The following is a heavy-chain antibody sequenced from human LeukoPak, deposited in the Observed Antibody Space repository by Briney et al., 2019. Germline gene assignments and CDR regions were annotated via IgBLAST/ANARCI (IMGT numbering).Heavy chain of an antibody. CDR1: GYTFTSYG. Sequence: ASVKVSCKASGYTFTSYGISWVRQAPGQGLEWMGWISAYNGNTNYAQKLQGRVTMTTDTSTSTAYMELRSLRSDDMAVYYCASRSHYYYYMDVWGKGTTVTVSS. J-gene: IGHJ6*03. CDR2: ISAYNGNT. V-gene: IGHV1-18*03. CDR3: ASRSHYYYYMDV.